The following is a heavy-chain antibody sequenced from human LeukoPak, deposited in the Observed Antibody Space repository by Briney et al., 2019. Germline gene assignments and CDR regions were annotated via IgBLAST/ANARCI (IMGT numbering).Heavy chain of an antibody. CDR2: IYYSGST. CDR3: ARDPSGLWPSKGVAGY. J-gene: IGHJ4*02. Sequence: SETLSLTCTVSGGSISSGDYYWSWIRQPPGKGLEWIGYIYYSGSTYYNPSPKSRVTISVDTSKNQFSLKLSSVTAADTAVYYCARDPSGLWPSKGVAGYWGQGTLVTVSS. D-gene: IGHD6-19*01. V-gene: IGHV4-30-4*08. CDR1: GGSISSGDYY.